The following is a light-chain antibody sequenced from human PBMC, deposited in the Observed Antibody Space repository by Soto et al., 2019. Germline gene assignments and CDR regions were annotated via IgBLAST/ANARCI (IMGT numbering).Light chain of an antibody. CDR3: RQYGSSPFT. J-gene: IGKJ4*01. V-gene: IGKV3-20*01. Sequence: EVVLTQSPGTLSLSPGEGATLSCKATQRVSSSYLAWYQQKPGQAPRLLIYGASSRATGIPDRFSGSGSGTDFMLTISRLEPEDFAVYFCRQYGSSPFTFGGGTEVDVK. CDR2: GAS. CDR1: QRVSSSY.